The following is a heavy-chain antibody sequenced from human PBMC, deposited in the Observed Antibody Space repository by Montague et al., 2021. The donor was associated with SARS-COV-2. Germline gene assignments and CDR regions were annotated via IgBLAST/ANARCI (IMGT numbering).Heavy chain of an antibody. CDR3: SRGSDGESGRFDY. CDR2: IWADAYDQ. J-gene: IGHJ4*02. Sequence: SLRLYCAAFGFNFKNYAMHWVRQAPNKGLEWVAVIWADAYDQYYADSVKGRFTISRDDSKNTLYLQMNSLRGDDTAVYYCSRGSDGESGRFDYWGQGTLVTVSS. CDR1: GFNFKNYA. V-gene: IGHV3-33*01. D-gene: IGHD4-17*01.